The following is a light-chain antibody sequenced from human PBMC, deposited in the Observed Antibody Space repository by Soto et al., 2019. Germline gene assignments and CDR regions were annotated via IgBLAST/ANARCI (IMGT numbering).Light chain of an antibody. Sequence: QSVRTQPPSASGTPGQRVTNSCSGSSSNIGSNTVNWYQQLPGTAPKLLIYSNNQRPSGVPDRFSGSKSGTSASLAISGLQSEDEADYYCAAWDDSLNGPYVVFGGGTKVTVL. CDR2: SNN. J-gene: IGLJ2*01. CDR1: SSNIGSNT. V-gene: IGLV1-44*01. CDR3: AAWDDSLNGPYVV.